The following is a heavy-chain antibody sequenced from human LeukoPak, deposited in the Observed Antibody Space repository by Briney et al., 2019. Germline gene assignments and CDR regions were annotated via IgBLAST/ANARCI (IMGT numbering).Heavy chain of an antibody. V-gene: IGHV3-21*01. J-gene: IGHJ6*02. CDR1: GFTFSSYS. Sequence: GGSLRLSCAASGFTFSSYSMNWVRQAPGKGLEWVSSISSSSSYIYYADPVKGRFTISRDNAKNSLYLQMDSLRAEDTAVYYCASADYYDSSGYFIPHYYYGMDVWGQGTTVTVSS. D-gene: IGHD3-22*01. CDR2: ISSSSSYI. CDR3: ASADYYDSSGYFIPHYYYGMDV.